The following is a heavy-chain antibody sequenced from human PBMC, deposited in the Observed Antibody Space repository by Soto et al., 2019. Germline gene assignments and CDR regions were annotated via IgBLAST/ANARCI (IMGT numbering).Heavy chain of an antibody. V-gene: IGHV3-21*01. D-gene: IGHD2-21*02. CDR2: IGTGGSYI. J-gene: IGHJ3*02. CDR3: VRAQRQPVRLDDFHI. CDR1: GINFKAYS. Sequence: EVQVVESGGGLVKPGGSLRLSWAASGINFKAYSMHWVRQAPGKGLEWVSSIGTGGSYIYYGESVKGRFTTSRDNAENSLFLEMNSLRAEDTDMYYCVRAQRQPVRLDDFHIWGQGTMVIVAS.